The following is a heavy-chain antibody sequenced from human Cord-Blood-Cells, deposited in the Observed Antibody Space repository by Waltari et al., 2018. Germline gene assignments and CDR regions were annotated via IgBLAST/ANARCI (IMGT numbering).Heavy chain of an antibody. V-gene: IGHV1-8*01. J-gene: IGHJ3*02. Sequence: QVQLVQSGAEVKKPGASVKVSCKASGYTFTSYDITWVRPATGQGLEWMGWMNPNSGNTGYAQKFQGRVTMTRNTSISTAYMELSSLRSEDTAVYYCAHITGDPIWGDAFDIWGQGTMVTVSS. D-gene: IGHD7-27*01. CDR2: MNPNSGNT. CDR3: AHITGDPIWGDAFDI. CDR1: GYTFTSYD.